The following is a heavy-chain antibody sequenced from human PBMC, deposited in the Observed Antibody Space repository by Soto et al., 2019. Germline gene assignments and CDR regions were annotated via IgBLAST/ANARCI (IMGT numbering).Heavy chain of an antibody. J-gene: IGHJ4*02. CDR3: ARVDRYGSGSRTDYYFDY. V-gene: IGHV3-13*04. Sequence: GGSLRLSCAASGFTFSSYDMHWVRQATGKGLEWVSAIGTAGDTYYPGSVKGRFTISRENAKNSLYLQMNSPRAGDTAVYYCARVDRYGSGSRTDYYFDYWGQGTLVTVS. CDR1: GFTFSSYD. D-gene: IGHD3-10*01. CDR2: IGTAGDT.